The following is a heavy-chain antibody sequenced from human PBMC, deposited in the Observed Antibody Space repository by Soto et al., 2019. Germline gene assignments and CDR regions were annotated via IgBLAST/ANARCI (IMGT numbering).Heavy chain of an antibody. CDR3: ARVKIRRGWELPNHYGMDV. V-gene: IGHV1-3*01. D-gene: IGHD1-26*01. J-gene: IGHJ6*02. Sequence: VASVKVSCKASGYTFTSYAMHWVRQAPGQRLEWMGWINAGNGNTKYSQKFQGRVTITRDTSASTAYMELSSLRSEDTAVYYCARVKIRRGWELPNHYGMDVCGQGTTVTVYS. CDR2: INAGNGNT. CDR1: GYTFTSYA.